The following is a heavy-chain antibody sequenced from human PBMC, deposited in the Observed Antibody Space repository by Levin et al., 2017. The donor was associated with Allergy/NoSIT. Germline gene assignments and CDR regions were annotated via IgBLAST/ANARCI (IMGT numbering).Heavy chain of an antibody. J-gene: IGHJ3*02. CDR3: AKDRRGVVGDAFDI. CDR1: GFTFDDYA. CDR2: ISWKSGTI. D-gene: IGHD2-15*01. Sequence: GGSLRLSCAASGFTFDDYAMHWVRQAPGKGLEWVSGISWKSGTIAYVDSVKGRFTISRDNAKKSLYLQMNSLRVEDTALYYCAKDRRGVVGDAFDIWGQGTMVTVSS. V-gene: IGHV3-9*01.